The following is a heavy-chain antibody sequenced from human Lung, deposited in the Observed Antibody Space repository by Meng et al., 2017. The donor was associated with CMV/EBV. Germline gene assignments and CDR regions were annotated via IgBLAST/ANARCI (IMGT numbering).Heavy chain of an antibody. J-gene: IGHJ6*02. Sequence: SVXVSXKASGGTFSSYTISWVRQAPGQGLEWMGRIIPILGIANYAQKFQGRVTITADKSTSTAYMELSSLRSEDTAVYYCAINIVVVPAADFHYYYYGMDVXGQGXTVTVSS. D-gene: IGHD2-2*01. V-gene: IGHV1-69*02. CDR1: GGTFSSYT. CDR3: AINIVVVPAADFHYYYYGMDV. CDR2: IIPILGIA.